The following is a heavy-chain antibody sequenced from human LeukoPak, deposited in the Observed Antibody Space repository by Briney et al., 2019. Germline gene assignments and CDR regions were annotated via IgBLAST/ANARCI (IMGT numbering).Heavy chain of an antibody. J-gene: IGHJ4*02. V-gene: IGHV3-21*01. D-gene: IGHD3-22*01. CDR2: INISSSYI. CDR3: ARDFDYYDSSGYYEGIDY. CDR1: GFTFSSYS. Sequence: PGGSLRLSCADSGFTFSSYSINWVPQAPGKGLEWVSSINISSSYIYYADSVKGRFTISRDNAKNSLYLQMNSLRAEDTAVYYCARDFDYYDSSGYYEGIDYWGQGTLVTVSS.